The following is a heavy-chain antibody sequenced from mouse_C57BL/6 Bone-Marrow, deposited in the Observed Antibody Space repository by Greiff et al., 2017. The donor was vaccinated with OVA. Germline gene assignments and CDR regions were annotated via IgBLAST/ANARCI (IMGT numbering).Heavy chain of an antibody. CDR2: IRSKSNNYAT. Sequence: EVQLVESGGGLVQPKGSLKLSCAASGFSFNTYAMNWVRQAPGKGLEWVARIRSKSNNYATYYADSVKDRFTISRDDSESMLYLQMNNLKTEDTAMYYCVRHPEPHWYFDVWGTGTTVTVSS. CDR1: GFSFNTYA. CDR3: VRHPEPHWYFDV. J-gene: IGHJ1*03. V-gene: IGHV10-1*01.